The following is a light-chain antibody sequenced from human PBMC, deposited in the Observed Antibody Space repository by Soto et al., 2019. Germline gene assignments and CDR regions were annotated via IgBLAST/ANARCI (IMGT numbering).Light chain of an antibody. CDR3: GAWDNSLSVVV. Sequence: QSVLTQPPSVSAAPGQKVTISCSGSSSNIGRNYVSWYQHLPGTAPKLLIYDNDKRPSGIPDRFSGSKSGTSATLGITGLQTGDAAEYSCGAWDNSLSVVVFGGGTKLTV. CDR1: SSNIGRNY. J-gene: IGLJ2*01. V-gene: IGLV1-51*01. CDR2: DND.